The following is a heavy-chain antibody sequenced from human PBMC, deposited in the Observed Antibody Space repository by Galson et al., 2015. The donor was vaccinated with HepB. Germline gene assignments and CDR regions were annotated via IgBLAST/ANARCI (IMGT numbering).Heavy chain of an antibody. D-gene: IGHD3-10*02. CDR2: IIPIFGTA. J-gene: IGHJ6*02. CDR3: AREGVGVRPAHGFYGMDV. Sequence: SVKVSCKASGGTFSSYAISWVRQAPGQGLEWMGGIIPIFGTANYAQKFQGRVTITADESTSTAYMELSSLRSEDTAVYYCAREGVGVRPAHGFYGMDVWGQGTTVTVSS. CDR1: GGTFSSYA. V-gene: IGHV1-69*13.